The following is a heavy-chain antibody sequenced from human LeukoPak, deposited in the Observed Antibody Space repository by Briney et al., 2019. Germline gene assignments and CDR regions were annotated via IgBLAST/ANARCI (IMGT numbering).Heavy chain of an antibody. CDR3: AKDQVLLWFGELSQFDP. Sequence: GGSLRLSCTVSGFTLSSYEMSWIRQAPGKGLEWVSSIDYSGGSSYYADSVKGRFTISRDNSKNTLYLQMNSLRAEDTAVYYCAKDQVLLWFGELSQFDPWGQGTLVTVSS. V-gene: IGHV3-23*01. D-gene: IGHD3-10*01. CDR1: GFTLSSYE. J-gene: IGHJ5*02. CDR2: IDYSGGSS.